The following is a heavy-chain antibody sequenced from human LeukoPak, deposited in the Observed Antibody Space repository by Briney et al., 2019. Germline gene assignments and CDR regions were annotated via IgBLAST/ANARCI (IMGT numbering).Heavy chain of an antibody. J-gene: IGHJ4*02. CDR3: AKKPGSGGYDPFEY. CDR1: GFTFSSYG. V-gene: IGHV3-23*05. CDR2: IDNSGGGT. D-gene: IGHD2-15*01. Sequence: GGSLRLSCAASGFTFSSYGMSWVRQAPGEGLEWVSSIDNSGGGTNYADSVKGRFTISRDNSKNTLYLQMNSLSAEDTALYYCAKKPGSGGYDPFEYWGQGTLVTVSS.